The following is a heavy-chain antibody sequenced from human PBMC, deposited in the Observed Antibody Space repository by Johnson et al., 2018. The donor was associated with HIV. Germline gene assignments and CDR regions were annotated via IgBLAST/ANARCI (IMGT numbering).Heavy chain of an antibody. J-gene: IGHJ3*02. CDR3: AREVHYDSSDYYERYAFDI. CDR2: FYSDSNT. D-gene: IGHD3-22*01. Sequence: VQLVESGGGLVKPGGSLRLSCAVYGLSFSKAWMSWVRQAPGKGLEWVSVFYSDSNTYSSDSVKGRFTISRDNAKNSLYLQMNSLRAEDTAVYYCAREVHYDSSDYYERYAFDIWGQGTMVTVSS. V-gene: IGHV3-66*01. CDR1: GLSFSKAW.